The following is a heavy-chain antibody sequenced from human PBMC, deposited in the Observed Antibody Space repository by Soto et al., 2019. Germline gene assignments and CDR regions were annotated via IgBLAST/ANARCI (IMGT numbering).Heavy chain of an antibody. CDR1: GGTFSSYA. CDR2: IIPIFGTA. J-gene: IGHJ3*02. V-gene: IGHV1-69*01. Sequence: QVQLVQSGAEVKKPGSSVKVSCKASGGTFSSYAISWVRQAPGQGLEWMGGIIPIFGTANYAQKFQGRVTTTADEHTSTAHMELSSLRSEDTAVYYCARDSITIFGVLLDAFDIWGQGTMVTVSS. CDR3: ARDSITIFGVLLDAFDI. D-gene: IGHD3-3*01.